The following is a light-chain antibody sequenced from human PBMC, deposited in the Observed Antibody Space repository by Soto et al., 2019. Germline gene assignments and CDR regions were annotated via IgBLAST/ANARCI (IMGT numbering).Light chain of an antibody. J-gene: IGKJ1*01. CDR1: QSIGRW. CDR3: QQYGSYPWT. V-gene: IGKV1-5*01. CDR2: EAS. Sequence: QVPHSHSTLSGSIGAKVTITWRASQSIGRWLAWFQQKPGKASNLLIYEASSLQSGVPARFSGSGSWTEFTLTISRLQPDDFETYYCQQYGSYPWTFGQGTQVDIK.